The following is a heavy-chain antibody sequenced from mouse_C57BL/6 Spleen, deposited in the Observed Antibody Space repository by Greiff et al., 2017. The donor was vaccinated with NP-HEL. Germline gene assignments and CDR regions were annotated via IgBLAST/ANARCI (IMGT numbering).Heavy chain of an antibody. J-gene: IGHJ4*01. CDR1: GFTFSSYT. Sequence: EVKVVESGGGLVKPGGSLKLSCAASGFTFSSYTMSWVRQTPEKRLEWVATISGCGGNTYYPDSVKGRFTISRDNAKNTLYLQMSSLRSEDTALYYCARRGYAMDYWGQGTSVTVSS. V-gene: IGHV5-9*01. CDR2: ISGCGGNT. CDR3: ARRGYAMDY.